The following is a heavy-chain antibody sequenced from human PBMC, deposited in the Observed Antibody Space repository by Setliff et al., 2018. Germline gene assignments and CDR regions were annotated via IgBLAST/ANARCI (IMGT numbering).Heavy chain of an antibody. CDR1: GFSFTDFW. CDR2: IYAGDSDT. Sequence: PGESLKISCKGSGFSFTDFWIGWVRQMPGKGLEWMGLIYAGDSDTRYNPSFQGRVTMSADKSINTAYLQWSSLKASDTAIYYCARQKSTGSGNNWFDPWGQGTLVTGLL. CDR3: ARQKSTGSGNNWFDP. V-gene: IGHV5-51*01. D-gene: IGHD3-10*01. J-gene: IGHJ5*02.